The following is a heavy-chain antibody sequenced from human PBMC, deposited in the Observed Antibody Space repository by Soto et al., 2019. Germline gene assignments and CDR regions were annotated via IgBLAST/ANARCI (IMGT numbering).Heavy chain of an antibody. V-gene: IGHV3-30*18. CDR1: GFTFSSYG. CDR2: ISYDGSNK. Sequence: GGSLRLSCAASGFTFSSYGMHWVRQAPGRGLEWVAVISYDGSNKYYADSVKGRFTISRDNSKNTLYLQMNSLRAEDTAVYYCAKEKDVVATIHVPDYWGQGTLVTVSS. J-gene: IGHJ4*02. D-gene: IGHD5-12*01. CDR3: AKEKDVVATIHVPDY.